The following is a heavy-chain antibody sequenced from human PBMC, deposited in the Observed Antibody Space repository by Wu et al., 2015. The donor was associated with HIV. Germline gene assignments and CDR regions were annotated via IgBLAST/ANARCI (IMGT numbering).Heavy chain of an antibody. J-gene: IGHJ5*02. D-gene: IGHD3-22*01. V-gene: IGHV1-18*01. CDR1: GYTFITHA. Sequence: QVQLVQSGGDVKKSGASVKVSCKASGYTFITHAITWVRQAPGQRPEWMGWITTHNGYTKYAQKFQDRLSLTTDTSATTAYMELRSLRSDDTAVYYCARVFEDSSGYYSWFDPSGRGNLGHRLL. CDR2: ITTHNGYT. CDR3: ARVFEDSSGYYSWFDP.